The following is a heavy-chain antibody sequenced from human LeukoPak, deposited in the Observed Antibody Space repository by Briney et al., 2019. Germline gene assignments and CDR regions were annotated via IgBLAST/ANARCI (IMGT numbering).Heavy chain of an antibody. CDR2: IIPIFGTA. CDR3: AGNQQWLVRPSYYYYGMDV. CDR1: GGTLSSYA. Sequence: ASLKVSCKASGGTLSSYAISWVRQAPGQGLEWMGGIIPIFGTANYAQKFQGRVTITADESTSTAYMELSSLRSEDTAVYYCAGNQQWLVRPSYYYYGMDVWGQGTTVTVSS. J-gene: IGHJ6*02. D-gene: IGHD6-19*01. V-gene: IGHV1-69*13.